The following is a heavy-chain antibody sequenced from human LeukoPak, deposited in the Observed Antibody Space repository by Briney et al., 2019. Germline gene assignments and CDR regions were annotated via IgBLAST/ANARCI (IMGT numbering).Heavy chain of an antibody. Sequence: GASVKVSCKASGYIFTTYSISWVRQAPGQGLEWMGWISTYSGNINYAQKFQGRATMTTDTSTSTAYMELRSLRSDDTAMYYCAIDRPSAIGTTALFDPWGQGTLVAVSS. CDR3: AIDRPSAIGTTALFDP. CDR1: GYIFTTYS. J-gene: IGHJ5*02. CDR2: ISTYSGNI. D-gene: IGHD1-1*01. V-gene: IGHV1-18*04.